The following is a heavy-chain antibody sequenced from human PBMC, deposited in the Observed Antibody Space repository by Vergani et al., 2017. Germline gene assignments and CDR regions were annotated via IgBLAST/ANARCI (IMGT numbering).Heavy chain of an antibody. Sequence: EVQLVESGGGLVQPGRSLRLSCAASGFTFDDYAMHWVRQAPGKGLEWVSGISWNSGSIGYADSVKGRFTISRDNAKNSLYLQMNSLSTEETALYYCAKGPSLCSGSGYWGQGTLVTVSS. J-gene: IGHJ4*02. D-gene: IGHD2-15*01. CDR3: AKGPSLCSGSGY. CDR1: GFTFDDYA. V-gene: IGHV3-9*01. CDR2: ISWNSGSI.